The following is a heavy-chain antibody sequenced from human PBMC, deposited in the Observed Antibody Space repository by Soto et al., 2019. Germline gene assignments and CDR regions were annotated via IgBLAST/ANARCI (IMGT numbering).Heavy chain of an antibody. D-gene: IGHD3-10*01. J-gene: IGHJ6*02. V-gene: IGHV1-69*13. CDR1: GGTFSSYA. CDR2: IIPIFGTA. Sequence: SVKVSCKASGGTFSSYAISWVRQAPGQGLEWMGGIIPIFGTANYAQKFQGRVTITADESTSTAYMELNSLRSEDTAVYYCARLGWFGRGHYYYYGMDVWGQGTTVTVSS. CDR3: ARLGWFGRGHYYYYGMDV.